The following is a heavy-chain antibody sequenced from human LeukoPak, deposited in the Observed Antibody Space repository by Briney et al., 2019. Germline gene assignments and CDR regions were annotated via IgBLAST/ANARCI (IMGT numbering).Heavy chain of an antibody. Sequence: SETLSLTCAVSGVSMGSGGYSWSWVRLPPGKGLEWIGYIYHSGSSSYNPSLKSRVTIPMDRSKNQFSLRLTSVTAADTAVYYCVSAYCGGDCYHSLLANWGQGILVTVSS. CDR1: GVSMGSGGYS. V-gene: IGHV4-30-2*01. CDR3: VSAYCGGDCYHSLLAN. D-gene: IGHD2-21*02. J-gene: IGHJ4*02. CDR2: IYHSGSS.